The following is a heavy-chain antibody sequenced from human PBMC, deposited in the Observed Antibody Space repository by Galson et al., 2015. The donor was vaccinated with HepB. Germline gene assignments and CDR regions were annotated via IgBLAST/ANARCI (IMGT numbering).Heavy chain of an antibody. J-gene: IGHJ6*03. Sequence: SVKVSCKASGYTFTSYYMHWVRQAPGQGLEWMGIINPSGGSTSYAQKFRGRVTMTRDTSTSTVYMELSSLRSEDTAVYYCARRSDIVVVPAAPATDYYYYYMDVWGKGTTVTVSS. CDR3: ARRSDIVVVPAAPATDYYYYYMDV. CDR1: GYTFTSYY. V-gene: IGHV1-46*01. D-gene: IGHD2-2*01. CDR2: INPSGGST.